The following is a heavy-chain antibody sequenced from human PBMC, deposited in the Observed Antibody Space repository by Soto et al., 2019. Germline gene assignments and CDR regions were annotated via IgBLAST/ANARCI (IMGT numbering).Heavy chain of an antibody. CDR3: AKDWGEGITIFGVVMAPPAY. CDR1: GFTFSSYA. D-gene: IGHD3-3*01. Sequence: GSLRLSCAASGFTFSSYAMSWVRQAPGKGLEWVSAISGSGGSTYYADSVKGRFTISRDNSKNTLYLQMNSLRVEDTAVYYCAKDWGEGITIFGVVMAPPAYWGQGTLVTVSS. V-gene: IGHV3-23*01. CDR2: ISGSGGST. J-gene: IGHJ4*02.